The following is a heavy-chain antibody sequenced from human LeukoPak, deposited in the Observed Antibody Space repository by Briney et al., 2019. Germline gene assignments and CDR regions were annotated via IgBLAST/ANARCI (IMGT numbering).Heavy chain of an antibody. CDR1: GFTFSSYA. CDR3: AKSAHLRITMVRGVIPYFDY. Sequence: GGSLRLSCAASGFTFSSYAMSWVRQAPGEGLEWVSGISGSGGSTYYADSVKGRFTISRDNSKNTVYLQMNSLRAEDTAVYYCAKSAHLRITMVRGVIPYFDYWGQGTLVTVSS. V-gene: IGHV3-23*01. D-gene: IGHD3-10*01. J-gene: IGHJ4*02. CDR2: ISGSGGST.